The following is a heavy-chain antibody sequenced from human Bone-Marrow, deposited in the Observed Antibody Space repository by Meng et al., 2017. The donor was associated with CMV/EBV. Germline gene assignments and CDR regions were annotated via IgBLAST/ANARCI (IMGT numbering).Heavy chain of an antibody. CDR1: GYTFTSYY. CDR3: ASERSGTRYFDY. Sequence: ASVNVSCKASGYTFTSYYTHWVRQAPGQGLEWMGVINSSGDTTTYVQKFQGRVTMTRDTSTRTVYMELSSLSSEDSAVYHCASERSGTRYFDYWGQGALVTVSS. J-gene: IGHJ4*02. CDR2: INSSGDTT. V-gene: IGHV1-46*01. D-gene: IGHD2-15*01.